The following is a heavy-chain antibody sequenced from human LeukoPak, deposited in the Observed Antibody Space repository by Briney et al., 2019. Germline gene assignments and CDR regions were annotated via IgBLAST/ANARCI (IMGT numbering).Heavy chain of an antibody. V-gene: IGHV3-23*01. CDR3: AKFSRPQYYFDY. J-gene: IGHJ4*02. CDR2: ISGSGGST. CDR1: GFTFSSYA. Sequence: GGSLRLSCAASGFTFSSYAMSWVRQAPGKGLEWVSAISGSGGSTYYADSVKGRFTISRDNSKNTLYLQVNSLRAEDTAVYYCAKFSRPQYYFDYWGQGTLVTVSS. D-gene: IGHD3-3*02.